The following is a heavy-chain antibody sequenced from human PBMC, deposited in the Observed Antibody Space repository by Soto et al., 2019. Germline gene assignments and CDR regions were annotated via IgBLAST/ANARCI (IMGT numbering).Heavy chain of an antibody. Sequence: PGESLRLSCITSGFTFSTYAMSWVRQAPGGGLEWVSAISGSGGSTYYADSVKGRFTISRDNSKNTLYLQMNSLRAEDTAVYYCAKDNGYCSSTSCYAGYRYDAFDIWGQGT. CDR2: ISGSGGST. V-gene: IGHV3-23*01. D-gene: IGHD2-2*03. CDR1: GFTFSTYA. CDR3: AKDNGYCSSTSCYAGYRYDAFDI. J-gene: IGHJ3*02.